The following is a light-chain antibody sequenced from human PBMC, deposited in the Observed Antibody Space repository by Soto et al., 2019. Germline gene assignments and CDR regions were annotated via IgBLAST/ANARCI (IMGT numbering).Light chain of an antibody. CDR1: TGAVTSGHY. J-gene: IGLJ3*02. V-gene: IGLV7-46*01. CDR3: LLSYSGGRPV. Sequence: QAVVTQEPSLTVSPGGTVTLTCGSSTGAVTSGHYPYWFQQKPGQAPRTLIYDTSNKHSWTPARFSGSLLGGKAALTLSGAQPEDESDYYCLLSYSGGRPVFGGGTK. CDR2: DTS.